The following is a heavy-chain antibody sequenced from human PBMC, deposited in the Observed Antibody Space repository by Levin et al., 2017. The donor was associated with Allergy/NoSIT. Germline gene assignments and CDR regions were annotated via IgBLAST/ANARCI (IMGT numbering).Heavy chain of an antibody. Sequence: GESLKISCVASGITFRYYAMSWVRQAPGKGLEWVSAISGSDGSTYYVDSVKGRFTISRDNSKNTLYLQMNSLRVEATAIYYCAKDLRDRSRGSYGNWGQGTLVTVSS. D-gene: IGHD1-26*01. J-gene: IGHJ4*02. CDR1: GITFRYYA. V-gene: IGHV3-23*01. CDR2: ISGSDGST. CDR3: AKDLRDRSRGSYGN.